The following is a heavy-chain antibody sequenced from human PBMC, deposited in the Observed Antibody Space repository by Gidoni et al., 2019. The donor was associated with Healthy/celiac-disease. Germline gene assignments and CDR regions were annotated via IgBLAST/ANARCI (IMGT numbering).Heavy chain of an antibody. D-gene: IGHD6-13*01. V-gene: IGHV3-30*18. CDR1: GFPFSSYG. Sequence: QVQLVESGGGVVQPGRVLRLSCAASGFPFSSYGMHWVRQAPGKGLEWVAVISYDGSNKYYADSVKGRFTISRDNSKNTLYLQMNSLRAEDTAVYYCAKDVSSTQDGYYMDVWGKGTTVTVSS. CDR2: ISYDGSNK. CDR3: AKDVSSTQDGYYMDV. J-gene: IGHJ6*03.